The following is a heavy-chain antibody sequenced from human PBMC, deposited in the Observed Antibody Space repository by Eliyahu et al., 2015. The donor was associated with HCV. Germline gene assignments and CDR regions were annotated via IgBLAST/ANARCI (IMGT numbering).Heavy chain of an antibody. Sequence: EVQLVESGGGLVKPGRSLRLSCTASGFTFGDYAMSWFRQAPGKGLEWVGFIRSKAYGGTTEYAASVKGRFTISRDDSKSIAYLQMNSLKTEDTAVYYCTRAPHYDSSGYYYLYYFDYWGQGTLVTVSS. J-gene: IGHJ4*02. CDR3: TRAPHYDSSGYYYLYYFDY. CDR1: GFTFGDYA. CDR2: IRSKAYGGTT. V-gene: IGHV3-49*05. D-gene: IGHD3-22*01.